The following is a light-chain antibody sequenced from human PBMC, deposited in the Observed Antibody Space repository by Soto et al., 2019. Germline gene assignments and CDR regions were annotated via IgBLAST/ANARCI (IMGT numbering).Light chain of an antibody. Sequence: EIPMTQSPSTLSAAVGETGTIACRASQCIDTWLALHQQKPGXVRKLLICAASASERGVPARFSGSGSRTDFTLTISCLQSEDFATYYCQQYYSYPLTFRGGTKVDIK. CDR2: AAS. CDR3: QQYYSYPLT. V-gene: IGKV1-5*01. CDR1: QCIDTW. J-gene: IGKJ4*01.